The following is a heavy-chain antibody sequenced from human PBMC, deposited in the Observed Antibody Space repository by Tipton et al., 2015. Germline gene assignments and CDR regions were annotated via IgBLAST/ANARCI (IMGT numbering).Heavy chain of an antibody. Sequence: SLRLSCAASGFTFSDYYMSWIRQAPGKGLEWVSYISSSATTMYYADSVKGRFTISRDNAKNSLYLHMNSLRAEDTAVYYCARDLDSGYDYHFYYYGMDVWGQGTTVTVSS. CDR2: ISSSATTM. V-gene: IGHV3-11*01. J-gene: IGHJ6*02. D-gene: IGHD5-12*01. CDR3: ARDLDSGYDYHFYYYGMDV. CDR1: GFTFSDYY.